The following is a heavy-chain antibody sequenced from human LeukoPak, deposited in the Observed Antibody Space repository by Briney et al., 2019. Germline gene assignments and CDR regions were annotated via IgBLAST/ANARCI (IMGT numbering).Heavy chain of an antibody. V-gene: IGHV4-59*01. CDR1: GGSISSYY. D-gene: IGHD3-10*01. Sequence: SETLSLTCTVSGGSISSYYWSWIRQPPGQGLEWIGYIYYSGSTNYNPSLKSRVTISVDTSKTQFSLKLSSVTAADTAVYYCARGFREEREVSTRLFDPWGQGTLVTVSS. CDR3: ARGFREEREVSTRLFDP. J-gene: IGHJ5*02. CDR2: IYYSGST.